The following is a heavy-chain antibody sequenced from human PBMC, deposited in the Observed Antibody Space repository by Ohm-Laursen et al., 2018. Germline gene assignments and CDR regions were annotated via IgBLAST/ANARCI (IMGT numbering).Heavy chain of an antibody. CDR1: GGTFSSYA. CDR2: IIPILGIA. CDR3: ARGGRPGSGWYDY. V-gene: IGHV1-69*04. D-gene: IGHD6-19*01. J-gene: IGHJ4*02. Sequence: GTSVKVSCKASGGTFSSYAISWVRQAPGQGLEWMGRIIPILGIANYAQKFQGRVTITADKSTSTAYMELSSLRSEDTAVYYCARGGRPGSGWYDYWGQGTLATVSS.